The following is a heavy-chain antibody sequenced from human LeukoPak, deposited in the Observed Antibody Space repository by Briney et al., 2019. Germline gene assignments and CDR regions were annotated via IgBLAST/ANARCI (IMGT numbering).Heavy chain of an antibody. CDR1: GGSISSSSNF. D-gene: IGHD6-19*01. V-gene: IGHV4-39*01. J-gene: IGHJ6*02. CDR3: ARRVAGLSYGMDV. Sequence: PSETLSLTCTVSGGSISSSSNFWGWIRQPPVKGLEWIGSIYYSGSTYYSLSLKSRVTISVDTSKNQFSLKLSSVTAADTAVYYCARRVAGLSYGMDVWGQGTTVTVSS. CDR2: IYYSGST.